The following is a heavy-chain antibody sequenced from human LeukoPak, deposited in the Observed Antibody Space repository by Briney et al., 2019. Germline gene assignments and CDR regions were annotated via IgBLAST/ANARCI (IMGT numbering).Heavy chain of an antibody. V-gene: IGHV3-7*01. Sequence: GGSLRLSCTASGFTFNTYWMNWARQAPGKGLEWVASINPSESVKYYVNSVKGRFTISRDNAKNTLYLQMNSLRVEDTAVYYCARGRPHGNDYWGQGTLVTVSS. CDR3: ARGRPHGNDY. D-gene: IGHD4-23*01. J-gene: IGHJ4*02. CDR1: GFTFNTYW. CDR2: INPSESVK.